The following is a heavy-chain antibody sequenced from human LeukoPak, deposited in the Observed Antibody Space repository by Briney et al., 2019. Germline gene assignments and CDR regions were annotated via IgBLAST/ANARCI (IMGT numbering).Heavy chain of an antibody. CDR2: IYYSGST. CDR1: GGSISSYY. Sequence: SETLSLTCTVSGGSISSYYWSWIRQPPGKGLEWIGYIYYSGSTNYNPSLKSRVTISVDTSKNQFSLKLSSVTAADTAVYYCARDRTLQSLDYWGQGTLVTVSS. J-gene: IGHJ4*02. D-gene: IGHD5-24*01. CDR3: ARDRTLQSLDY. V-gene: IGHV4-59*01.